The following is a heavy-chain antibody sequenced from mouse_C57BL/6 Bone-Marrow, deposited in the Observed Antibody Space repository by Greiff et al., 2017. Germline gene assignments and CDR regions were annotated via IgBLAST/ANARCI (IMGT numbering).Heavy chain of an antibody. D-gene: IGHD1-3*01. J-gene: IGHJ3*01. CDR1: GYTFTSYW. Sequence: VQLQQPGAELVMPGASVKLSCKASGYTFTSYWMHWVKQRPGQGLEWIGEIDPSDSYTNYNQKFKGKSTLTVDKSSSTAYMQLSSLTSEDSAFYYCAREGVRSGAWFADWGKGTLVTVSA. CDR2: IDPSDSYT. CDR3: AREGVRSGAWFAD. V-gene: IGHV1-69*01.